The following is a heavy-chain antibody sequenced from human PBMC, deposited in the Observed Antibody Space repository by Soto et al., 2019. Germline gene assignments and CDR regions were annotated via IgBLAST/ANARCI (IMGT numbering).Heavy chain of an antibody. D-gene: IGHD1-1*01. J-gene: IGHJ4*02. V-gene: IGHV3-74*01. CDR1: GFLFSNYW. CDR2: ISNDGSIT. Sequence: GGSLSLSCEASGFLFSNYWMHWVRQTPGTGLVWVSRISNDGSITNYADSVKGRFTISRDNAKNTLYLQMNSLRAEDTAVYYCAKDLTWNQADYWGQGTLVTVSS. CDR3: AKDLTWNQADY.